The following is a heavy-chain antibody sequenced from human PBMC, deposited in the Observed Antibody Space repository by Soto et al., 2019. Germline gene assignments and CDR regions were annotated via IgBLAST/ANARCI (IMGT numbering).Heavy chain of an antibody. CDR3: ARASPLSIAARPSYYYYYYYLDV. Sequence: SLRLSCVVPGVIFSGYGMHWVRQAPGKGLEWVAVIRFDGSNIYYADSVKGRFTISRDNFKNTLYLQMNSLRAEDTAVYYCARASPLSIAARPSYYYYYYYLDVWGKGTTVTVSS. CDR1: GVIFSGYG. V-gene: IGHV3-33*01. D-gene: IGHD6-6*01. CDR2: IRFDGSNI. J-gene: IGHJ6*03.